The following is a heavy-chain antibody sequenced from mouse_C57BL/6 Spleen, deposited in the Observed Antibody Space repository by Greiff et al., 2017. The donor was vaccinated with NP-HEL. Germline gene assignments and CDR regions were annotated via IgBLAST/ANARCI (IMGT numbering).Heavy chain of an antibody. CDR1: GYAFSSSW. V-gene: IGHV1-82*01. Sequence: QVQLQQSGPELVKPGASVKISCKASGYAFSSSWMNWVNQRPGKGLEWIGRIYPGDGDTNYNGKFKGKATLTADKSSSTAYMQLSSLTSEDSAVYFCARGGFAYWGQGTLVTVSA. CDR2: IYPGDGDT. J-gene: IGHJ3*01. CDR3: ARGGFAY.